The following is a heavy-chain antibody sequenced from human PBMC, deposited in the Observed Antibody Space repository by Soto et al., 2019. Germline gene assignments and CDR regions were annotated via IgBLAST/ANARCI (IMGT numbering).Heavy chain of an antibody. CDR3: ARGAGCSGGSCYSYNWFDP. CDR2: IGATGDT. J-gene: IGHJ5*02. CDR1: GFTLSDYD. Sequence: DVQLEESGGGLIEPGGSLRLSCAASGFTLSDYDMHWVRQGTTKGLEWVSGIGATGDTFYPDSVKGRFSISRDHVTNALYLHMNILRAEDTAVYYCARGAGCSGGSCYSYNWFDPWGHGTLVTVSS. V-gene: IGHV3-13*01. D-gene: IGHD2-15*01.